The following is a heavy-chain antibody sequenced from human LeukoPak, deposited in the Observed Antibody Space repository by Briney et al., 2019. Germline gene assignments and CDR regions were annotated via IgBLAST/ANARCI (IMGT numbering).Heavy chain of an antibody. J-gene: IGHJ4*02. CDR2: TYYRSKWYN. CDR3: ARARGYSSSLFFDY. Sequence: PSQTLSLTCAISGDSVSSNSAAWNWIRQSPSRGLEWLGRTYYRSKWYNDYAVSVKSRITINPDTSKNQFSLQLSSVTAADTAVYYCARARGYSSSLFFDYWGQGTLVTVSS. CDR1: GDSVSSNSAA. V-gene: IGHV6-1*01. D-gene: IGHD6-13*01.